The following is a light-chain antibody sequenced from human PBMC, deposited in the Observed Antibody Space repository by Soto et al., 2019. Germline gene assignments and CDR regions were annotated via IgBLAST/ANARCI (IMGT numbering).Light chain of an antibody. J-gene: IGKJ2*01. CDR2: EAS. Sequence: DIQMTQSPSSLSASVGDRVTITCRASQSISRHLNWYQQKPGKAPKLLIYEASSLQSGVPSRFSGSGSGTDFTLTISSLQPEDFATYYCQQSYNTPYTFGQGTKLEIK. CDR3: QQSYNTPYT. CDR1: QSISRH. V-gene: IGKV1-39*01.